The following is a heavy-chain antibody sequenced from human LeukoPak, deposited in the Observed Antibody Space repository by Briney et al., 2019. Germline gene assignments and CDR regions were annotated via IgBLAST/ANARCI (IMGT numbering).Heavy chain of an antibody. J-gene: IGHJ4*02. D-gene: IGHD1-1*01. CDR1: GFTFSSYS. CDR3: TRGEAERCDY. V-gene: IGHV3-21*01. Sequence: GGSLRLSCAASGFTFSSYSMNWVRQAPGKGLEWVSSISSSSDYIYYADSVKGRFTISRDNAKNSLYLQMNSLRAEDTAAYYCTRGEAERCDYWGQGTLVTVSS. CDR2: ISSSSDYI.